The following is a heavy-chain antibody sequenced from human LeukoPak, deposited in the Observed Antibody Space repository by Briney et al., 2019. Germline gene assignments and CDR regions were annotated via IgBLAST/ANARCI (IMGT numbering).Heavy chain of an antibody. CDR1: GYTFTSYG. CDR2: ISAYNGNT. J-gene: IGHJ4*02. D-gene: IGHD3-10*01. Sequence: GASVKVSCKASGYTFTSYGISWVRQAPGQGLEWTGWISAYNGNTNYAQKLQGRVTMTTDTSTSTAYMELRSLRSDDTAVYYCARDKYYYGSGSYYIFDYWGPGTLVTVSS. V-gene: IGHV1-18*01. CDR3: ARDKYYYGSGSYYIFDY.